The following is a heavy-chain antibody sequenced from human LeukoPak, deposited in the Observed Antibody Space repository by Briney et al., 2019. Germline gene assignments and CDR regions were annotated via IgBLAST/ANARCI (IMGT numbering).Heavy chain of an antibody. D-gene: IGHD4-11*01. CDR1: GFVFSTYE. CDR3: TRVEETATTAAIIRKYSYYYYYMDV. V-gene: IGHV3-48*03. J-gene: IGHJ6*03. CDR2: ISSSDGTT. Sequence: GGSLRLSCAASGFVFSTYEMDWVRQAPGKGLEWVSYISSSDGTTYYADSVKGRFTISRDNAKNSLSLQMSSLRAEDTAVYYCTRVEETATTAAIIRKYSYYYYYMDVWGKGNTVTVSS.